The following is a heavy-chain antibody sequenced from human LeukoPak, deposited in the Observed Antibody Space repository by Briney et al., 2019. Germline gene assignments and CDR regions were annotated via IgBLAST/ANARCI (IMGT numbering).Heavy chain of an antibody. V-gene: IGHV4-39*07. D-gene: IGHD5-18*01. J-gene: IGHJ6*03. Sequence: PSETLSLTCNVSGGSISTTTNSWGWAWIRQRPTKGLEWIGSIYYGGSPYYTSSLKSRVTISVDTSKNQFSLKLSSVTAADTAVYYCARTTEGGYTYDYFYYYYMDVWGKGTTVTISS. CDR2: IYYGGSP. CDR1: GGSISTTTNS. CDR3: ARTTEGGYTYDYFYYYYMDV.